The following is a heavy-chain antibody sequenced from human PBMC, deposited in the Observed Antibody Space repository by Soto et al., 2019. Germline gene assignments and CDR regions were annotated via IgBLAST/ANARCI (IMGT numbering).Heavy chain of an antibody. J-gene: IGHJ4*02. CDR2: IYYSGST. CDR3: ARHTYYDILTGYYIDRTLDY. V-gene: IGHV4-39*01. CDR1: GRSISSGSYY. Sequence: SDTLSVTCTLSGRSISSGSYYWGWIRQPPGKGLEWIGSIYYSGSTYYNPSLKSRVTISVDTSKNQFSLKLSSVTAADTAVYYCARHTYYDILTGYYIDRTLDYWGQGTLVTVS. D-gene: IGHD3-9*01.